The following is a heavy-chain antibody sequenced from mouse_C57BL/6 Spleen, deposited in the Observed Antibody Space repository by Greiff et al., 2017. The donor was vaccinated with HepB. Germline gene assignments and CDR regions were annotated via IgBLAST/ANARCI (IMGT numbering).Heavy chain of an antibody. D-gene: IGHD1-1*01. J-gene: IGHJ2*01. CDR3: ARSPDYGSSYGDY. CDR1: GYTFTSYW. Sequence: QVQLKQPGAELVRPGSSVKLSCKASGYTFTSYWMDWVKQSPGQGLEWIGNIYPSDSETHYNQKFKDKATLTVDKSSSTAYMQLSSLTSEDSAVYDCARSPDYGSSYGDYWGQGTTLTVSS. CDR2: IYPSDSET. V-gene: IGHV1-61*01.